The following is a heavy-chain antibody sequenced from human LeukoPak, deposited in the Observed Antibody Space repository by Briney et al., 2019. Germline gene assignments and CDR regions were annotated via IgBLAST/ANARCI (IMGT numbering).Heavy chain of an antibody. J-gene: IGHJ2*01. CDR2: LYSGGNT. CDR3: ATSPATGNIYFDL. V-gene: IGHV3-66*01. CDR1: GFTFSDYW. Sequence: PGGSLRLSCAASGFTFSDYWMTWVRQAPGKGLEWVSVLYSGGNTYYADSVKGRFIISRDNSKNTLYLQMNSLRAEDTAVYYCATSPATGNIYFDLWGRGTLVTVSS. D-gene: IGHD6-13*01.